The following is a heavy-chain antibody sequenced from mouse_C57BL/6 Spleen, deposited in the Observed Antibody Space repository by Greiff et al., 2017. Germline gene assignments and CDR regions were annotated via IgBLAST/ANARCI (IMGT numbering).Heavy chain of an antibody. CDR1: GYSFTDYN. D-gene: IGHD2-3*01. CDR3: ARGWLLYAIDY. CDR2: INPNDGTT. Sequence: VQLQQPGPELVKPGASVKISCKASGYSFTDYNMNWVKQSHGKSLEWIGVINPNDGTTSYNQKFKGKATLTVSQSSSTAYMQLNSLTSEDSAVYYCARGWLLYAIDYWGQGTSVTVSA. J-gene: IGHJ4*01. V-gene: IGHV1-39*01.